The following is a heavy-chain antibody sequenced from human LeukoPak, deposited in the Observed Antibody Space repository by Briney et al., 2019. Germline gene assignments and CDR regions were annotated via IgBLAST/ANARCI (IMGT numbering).Heavy chain of an antibody. V-gene: IGHV3-48*04. D-gene: IGHD3-10*01. CDR3: VRDLNYYGLDY. Sequence: PGGSLRLSCAASGFTFSSYSMNWVRQAPGKGLEWVSYISSSSSTIYYADSVKGRFTISRDNAKNSLYLQMNSLRAEDTAVYYCVRDLNYYGLDYWGQGSLVTVSS. J-gene: IGHJ4*02. CDR1: GFTFSSYS. CDR2: ISSSSSTI.